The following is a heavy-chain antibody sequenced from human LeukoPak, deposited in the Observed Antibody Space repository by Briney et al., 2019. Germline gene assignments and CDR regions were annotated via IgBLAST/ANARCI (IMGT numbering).Heavy chain of an antibody. J-gene: IGHJ3*01. V-gene: IGHV3-48*03. CDR3: ARVLLGMSAFDL. D-gene: IGHD3-9*01. CDR2: ISSSGSTV. Sequence: GGSLRLSCAASGFTFSSYEMNWVRQAPGKGLEWVSYISSSGSTVYYADSVKGRFTISRDNAKNSLFLQMNSLRADDTAVYSCARVLLGMSAFDLWGQGTMVSVSS. CDR1: GFTFSSYE.